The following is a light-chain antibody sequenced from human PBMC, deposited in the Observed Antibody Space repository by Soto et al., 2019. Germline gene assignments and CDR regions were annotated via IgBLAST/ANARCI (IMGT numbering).Light chain of an antibody. CDR2: EVS. CDR3: SSYTSSSTYVV. CDR1: SSDVGGYNY. J-gene: IGLJ2*01. V-gene: IGLV2-14*01. Sequence: QSALTQPASVSGSPGQSITISCTGTSSDVGGYNYVSWYQQHPGKAPKLMIYEVSNRSSGVSNRFSDSKSGNTASLTISVHHSEDEADYYCSSYTSSSTYVVFGGGTKLTVL.